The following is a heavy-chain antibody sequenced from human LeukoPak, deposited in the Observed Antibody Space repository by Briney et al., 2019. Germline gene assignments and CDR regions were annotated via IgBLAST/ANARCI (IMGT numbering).Heavy chain of an antibody. CDR2: IYPGDSDT. Sequence: GESLKISCKGSGYGFTSYWIGWVRQMPGKGLEWMGIIYPGDSDTRYSPSFQGQVTISADKSISTAYLQWSSLKASDTAMYYCARRGRIAVAGTGFDYWGQGTLVTVSS. J-gene: IGHJ4*02. V-gene: IGHV5-51*01. D-gene: IGHD6-19*01. CDR3: ARRGRIAVAGTGFDY. CDR1: GYGFTSYW.